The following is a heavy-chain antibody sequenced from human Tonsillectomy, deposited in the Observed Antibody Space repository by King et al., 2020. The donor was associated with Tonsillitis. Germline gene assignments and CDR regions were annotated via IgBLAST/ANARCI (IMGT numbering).Heavy chain of an antibody. CDR2: INHIGRP. D-gene: IGHD3-10*01. CDR3: AREIGFGELAMDY. CDR1: GGPFSGYY. Sequence: VQLQQWGAGLLKPSETLSLTCAVYGGPFSGYYWGWIRQPPGKGLEWIGEINHIGRPNHNRPLKSRVTISVDTSKNQFSLKLSSGTAADTAVYYCAREIGFGELAMDYWGQGTLVTVSS. V-gene: IGHV4-34*01. J-gene: IGHJ4*02.